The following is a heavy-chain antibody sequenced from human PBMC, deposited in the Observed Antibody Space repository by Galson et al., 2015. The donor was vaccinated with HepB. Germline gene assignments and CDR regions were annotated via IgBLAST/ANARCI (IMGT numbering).Heavy chain of an antibody. CDR2: ISGSGGST. D-gene: IGHD3-3*01. V-gene: IGHV3-23*01. CDR1: GFTFSSYA. Sequence: SLRLSCAASGFTFSSYAMSWVRQAPGKGLEWVSAISGSGGSTYYADSVKGRFTISRDNSKNTLYLQMNSLRAEDTAVYYCAKAGQKEYYDFWSGYYPYYFDYWGQGTLVTVSS. CDR3: AKAGQKEYYDFWSGYYPYYFDY. J-gene: IGHJ4*02.